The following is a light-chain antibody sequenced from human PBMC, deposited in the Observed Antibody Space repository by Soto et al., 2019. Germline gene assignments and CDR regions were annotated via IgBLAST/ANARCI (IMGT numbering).Light chain of an antibody. V-gene: IGLV2-11*01. Sequence: HSALTQPRSVSGSPGQSVTISCTGTSSDVGVYNYVSWYQQYPGKAPKIMIYDVSKRPSGVPDRFSGSKSDNTASLTISGLQAEDEADYYCCSYAGSYTFVFGIGTQLTVL. CDR1: SSDVGVYNY. CDR2: DVS. J-gene: IGLJ1*01. CDR3: CSYAGSYTFV.